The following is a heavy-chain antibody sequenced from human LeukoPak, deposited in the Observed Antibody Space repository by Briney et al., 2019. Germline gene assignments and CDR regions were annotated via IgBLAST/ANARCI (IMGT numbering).Heavy chain of an antibody. CDR2: LNPNIGGT. D-gene: IGHD1-26*01. V-gene: IGHV1-2*06. J-gene: IGHJ4*02. Sequence: SVEVSCKVSGYTLTDYYIHWVRQAPGQGLEWMGRLNPNIGGTNYAQKFQGRVTMTRDTSTDTAYMHLSSLRSTDTAVYFCARALGVGFGQNAYYFDHWGQGTLVTVSS. CDR1: GYTLTDYY. CDR3: ARALGVGFGQNAYYFDH.